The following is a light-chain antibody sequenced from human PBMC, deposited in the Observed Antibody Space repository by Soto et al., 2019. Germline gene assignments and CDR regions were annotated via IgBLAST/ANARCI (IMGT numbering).Light chain of an antibody. Sequence: DIQMTQTPSTLSASVVDRFTITFRASQSIGSWLAWYQQKPGKAPKILIYNADTLESGVPSRFSGSGYGTEFILTISSLQPDDFATYYCQQFSLYWAFGQGTKVDIK. CDR3: QQFSLYWA. V-gene: IGKV1-5*01. J-gene: IGKJ1*01. CDR1: QSIGSW. CDR2: NAD.